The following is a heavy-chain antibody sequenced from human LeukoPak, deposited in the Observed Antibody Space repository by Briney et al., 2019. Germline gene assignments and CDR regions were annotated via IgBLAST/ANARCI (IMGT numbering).Heavy chain of an antibody. D-gene: IGHD5-18*01. J-gene: IGHJ4*02. CDR1: GYTFTGYY. V-gene: IGHV1-2*02. CDR3: ASHTAMVTPLDYFDY. Sequence: GASVKVSCKASGYTFTGYYMHWVRQAPGQGLEWMGWINPNSGGTNYAQKFQGRVTMTRDTSISTAYMELSRLRSDDTAVYYCASHTAMVTPLDYFDYWGQGTLVTVSS. CDR2: INPNSGGT.